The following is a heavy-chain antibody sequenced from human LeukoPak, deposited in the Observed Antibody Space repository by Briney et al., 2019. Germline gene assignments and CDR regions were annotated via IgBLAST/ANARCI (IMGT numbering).Heavy chain of an antibody. D-gene: IGHD2-15*01. Sequence: GGSLRLSCAASGFTFSSYAMSWVRQAAGKGLEWVSAISGSGGSTYYADSVKGRFTISSDNSKNTLYLQMNSLRAEDTAVYYCAKDLRSVVAATGMDVWGQGTTVTVSS. J-gene: IGHJ6*02. CDR2: ISGSGGST. V-gene: IGHV3-23*01. CDR1: GFTFSSYA. CDR3: AKDLRSVVAATGMDV.